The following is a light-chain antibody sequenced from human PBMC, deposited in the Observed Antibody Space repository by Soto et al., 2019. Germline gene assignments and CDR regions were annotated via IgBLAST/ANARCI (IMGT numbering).Light chain of an antibody. Sequence: SYELTQPPSVSVAPGKTASISCGGNNIGSKGVHWYQQKPGQAPVLVIYSXXXXXXXXXXXXXXSXXXNLATLTISRVEAGDXXXXXCQVWDSGSAHVVFGGGTKLTVL. CDR2: SXX. V-gene: IGLV3-21*04. CDR3: QVWDSGSAHVV. J-gene: IGLJ2*01. CDR1: NIGSKG.